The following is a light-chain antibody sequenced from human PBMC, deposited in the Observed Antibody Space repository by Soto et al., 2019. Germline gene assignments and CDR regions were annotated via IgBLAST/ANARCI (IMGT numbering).Light chain of an antibody. CDR2: GAS. Sequence: EIVMTQSPATLSVSPGERVTLSCRASESVSSNLAWYQQKPGQAPRLLMYGASTRATGIPDRFSGSGSGTDFTLTISRLEPEDFAVYYCQQYGSSPRTFGQGTKVDIK. J-gene: IGKJ1*01. V-gene: IGKV3-20*01. CDR1: ESVSSN. CDR3: QQYGSSPRT.